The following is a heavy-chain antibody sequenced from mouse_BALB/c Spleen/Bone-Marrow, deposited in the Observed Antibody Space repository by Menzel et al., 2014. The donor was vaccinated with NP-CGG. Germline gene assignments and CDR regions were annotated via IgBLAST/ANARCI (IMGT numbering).Heavy chain of an antibody. V-gene: IGHV14-4*02. CDR2: IDPENGDT. CDR3: SLCDYDEKSAY. Sequence: VQLQQSGAEFVRSGASVKLSCTASGFNIKDYYMHWVKQRPEQGLEWIGWIDPENGDTEYAPKFQGKATMTADASSNTAYLQHSSMTSEDAAVYCCSLCDYDEKSAYWGQGTLVTVSA. CDR1: GFNIKDYY. J-gene: IGHJ3*01. D-gene: IGHD2-4*01.